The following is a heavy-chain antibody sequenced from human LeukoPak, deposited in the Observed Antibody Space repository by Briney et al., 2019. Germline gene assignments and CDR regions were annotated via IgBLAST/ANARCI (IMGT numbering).Heavy chain of an antibody. CDR2: ITSDGSDK. Sequence: GMSLRLSCAASGFTFSSYGMHWVRQAPGKGLEWVAVITSDGSDKYYADSVKGRFTISRDNSKNTMYLQMNSLRDEDTAVYYCAKGSATTVVTIDYWGQGTLVTVPT. D-gene: IGHD4-23*01. CDR1: GFTFSSYG. J-gene: IGHJ4*02. V-gene: IGHV3-30*18. CDR3: AKGSATTVVTIDY.